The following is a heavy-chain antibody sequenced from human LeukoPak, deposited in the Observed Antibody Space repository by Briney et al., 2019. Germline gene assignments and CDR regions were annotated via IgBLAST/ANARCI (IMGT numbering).Heavy chain of an antibody. D-gene: IGHD6-19*01. V-gene: IGHV3-7*01. CDR2: IKQDGSEK. Sequence: GGPLRLSCAASGFTFSSYWMSWVRHAPGKGLEWVANIKQDGSEKYYVDSVKGRFTISRDNAKNSLCLQMNSLRAEDTAVYYCARAENPAYSSGLYYFDYWGQGTLVTVSS. CDR1: GFTFSSYW. CDR3: ARAENPAYSSGLYYFDY. J-gene: IGHJ4*02.